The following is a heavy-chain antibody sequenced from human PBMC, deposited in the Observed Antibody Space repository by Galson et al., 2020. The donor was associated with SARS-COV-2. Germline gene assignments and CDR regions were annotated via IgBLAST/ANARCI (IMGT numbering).Heavy chain of an antibody. CDR3: ARSARMSTVAD. D-gene: IGHD4-17*01. CDR2: VNGDGSFT. Sequence: GGSLRLPCAAPGIAFRNPWMHRVPPAPGKGLVWVSRVNGDGSFTTYADSVKGRFTIPRDNAENTLFLQMNSLGAEDTAVYYWARSARMSTVADWGQGTLVTLSS. V-gene: IGHV3-74*01. J-gene: IGHJ4*02. CDR1: GIAFRNPW.